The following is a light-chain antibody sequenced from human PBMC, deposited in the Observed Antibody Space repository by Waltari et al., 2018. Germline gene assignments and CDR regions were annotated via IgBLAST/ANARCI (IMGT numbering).Light chain of an antibody. CDR1: SSNIGNNY. Sequence: QSVLTQPPSVSAAPGQRVTISCSGGSSNIGNNYVSWYRQFPGTAPQLLIYENTGRPSGIPGRFSGSKAGTSATLDSTGLQAGDEADYYCGTWDSSLSGAVFGGGTHLTVL. CDR2: ENT. CDR3: GTWDSSLSGAV. V-gene: IGLV1-51*02. J-gene: IGLJ7*01.